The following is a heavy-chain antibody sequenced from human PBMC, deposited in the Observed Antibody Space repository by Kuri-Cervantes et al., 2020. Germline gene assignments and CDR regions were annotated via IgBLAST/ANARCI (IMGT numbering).Heavy chain of an antibody. Sequence: GSLRLSCAVYGGSFSGYYWGWIRQPPGKGLEWIGSIYYSGSTYYNPSLKSRVTISVDTSKNQFSLKLSSVTAADTAVYYCARDRSSRDFDYWGQGTLVTVSS. CDR1: GGSFSGYY. CDR3: ARDRSSRDFDY. J-gene: IGHJ4*02. CDR2: IYYSGST. D-gene: IGHD2-15*01. V-gene: IGHV4-34*01.